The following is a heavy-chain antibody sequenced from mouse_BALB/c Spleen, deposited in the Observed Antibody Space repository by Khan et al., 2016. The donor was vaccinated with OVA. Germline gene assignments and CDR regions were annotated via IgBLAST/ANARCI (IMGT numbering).Heavy chain of an antibody. J-gene: IGHJ2*01. V-gene: IGHV1-20*02. Sequence: VQLQQSGPELVRPGASVKISRTASGYSFTGYFMNWVMQSHGKGLEWIGRINPHIGETFYNQRFKDKATLTVDESSSTAHMELRSLASEDSAVYYCTRIYRSDFDYWGQGTTLTVSP. CDR3: TRIYRSDFDY. CDR2: INPHIGET. D-gene: IGHD1-1*01. CDR1: GYSFTGYF.